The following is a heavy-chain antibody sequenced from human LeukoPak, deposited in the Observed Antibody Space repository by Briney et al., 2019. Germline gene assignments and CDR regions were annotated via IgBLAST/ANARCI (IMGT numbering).Heavy chain of an antibody. J-gene: IGHJ4*02. V-gene: IGHV4-31*03. CDR1: GGSISSGGYY. CDR2: IYYSGST. CDR3: ARVQLGMHYFDY. Sequence: SQTLSLTRTVSGGSISSGGYYWSWIRQHPGKGLEWIGYIYYSGSTYYNPSLKSRVTISVDTSKNQFSLKLSSVTAADTAVYYCARVQLGMHYFDYWGQGTLVTVSS. D-gene: IGHD2-2*01.